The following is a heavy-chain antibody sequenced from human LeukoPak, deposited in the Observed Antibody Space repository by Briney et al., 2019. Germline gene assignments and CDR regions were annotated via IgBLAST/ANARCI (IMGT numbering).Heavy chain of an antibody. CDR3: ARATALGVDAFDI. CDR1: GGSISSYY. Sequence: PSETLSLTCTVSGGSISSYYWSWIRQPPGKGLEWIGYIYYSGSTNYNPSLKSRVTISVDTSKNQFSLKLSSMTAADTAVYYCARATALGVDAFDIWGQGTMVTVSS. CDR2: IYYSGST. V-gene: IGHV4-59*01. D-gene: IGHD3-10*01. J-gene: IGHJ3*02.